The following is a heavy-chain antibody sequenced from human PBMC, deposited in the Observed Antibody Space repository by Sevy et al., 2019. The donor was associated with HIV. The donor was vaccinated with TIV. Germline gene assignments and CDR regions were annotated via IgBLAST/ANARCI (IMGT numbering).Heavy chain of an antibody. D-gene: IGHD3-10*01. J-gene: IGHJ4*02. V-gene: IGHV4-38-2*02. CDR2: IYHSGST. Sequence: SETLSLTCTVSGYSISSGYYWGWILQPPGKGLEWIGSIYHSGSTYYNPSLKSRVTISVDTSKNQFSLKLSSVTAADTAVYYCARGEGYYYGSGSYLQDYWGQGTLVTVSS. CDR1: GYSISSGYY. CDR3: ARGEGYYYGSGSYLQDY.